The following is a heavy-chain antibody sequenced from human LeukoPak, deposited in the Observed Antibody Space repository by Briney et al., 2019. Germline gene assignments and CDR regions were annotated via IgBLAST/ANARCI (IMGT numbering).Heavy chain of an antibody. CDR3: ARRETGTTFGAFDI. J-gene: IGHJ3*02. CDR1: GGSFSGYY. Sequence: SETLSLTCAVYGGSFSGYYRSWIRQPPGKGLEWIGEINHSGSTNYNPSLKSRVTISVDTSKNQFSLKLSSVTAADTAVYYCARRETGTTFGAFDIWGQGTMVTVSS. CDR2: INHSGST. V-gene: IGHV4-34*01. D-gene: IGHD1-1*01.